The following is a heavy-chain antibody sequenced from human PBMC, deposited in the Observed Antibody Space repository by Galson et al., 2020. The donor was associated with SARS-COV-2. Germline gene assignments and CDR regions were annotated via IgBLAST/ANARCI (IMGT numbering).Heavy chain of an antibody. CDR1: GFTFSSYS. CDR2: ISSSSSTI. D-gene: IGHD5-12*01. CDR3: TTSGSR. J-gene: IGHJ4*02. Sequence: GESLKISCAASGFTFSSYSMNWVRQAPGKGLEWVSYISSSSSTIYYADSVKGRFTISRDNAKNSLYLQMNSLKTEDTAVYYCTTSGSRWGQGTLVTVSS. V-gene: IGHV3-48*01.